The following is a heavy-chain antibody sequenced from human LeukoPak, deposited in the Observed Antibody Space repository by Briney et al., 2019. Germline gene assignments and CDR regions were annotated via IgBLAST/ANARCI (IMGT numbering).Heavy chain of an antibody. J-gene: IGHJ5*02. V-gene: IGHV4-59*01. CDR3: ARGQMDKIRRMGFFGSGTRWEGETSNWFDP. CDR1: GGSISGYY. CDR2: IHYSGSA. D-gene: IGHD3-10*01. Sequence: SETLSLTCTVSGGSISGYYWSWIRQPPGKGLEWIRYIHYSGSANYNPSLKSRVTISVDTSKNQFSLQLSSVTAADTAVYYCARGQMDKIRRMGFFGSGTRWEGETSNWFDPWGQGTLVTVSS.